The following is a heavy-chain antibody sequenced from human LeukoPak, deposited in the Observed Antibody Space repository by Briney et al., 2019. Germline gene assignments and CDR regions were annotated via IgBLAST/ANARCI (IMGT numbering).Heavy chain of an antibody. CDR1: GFTFSNYW. J-gene: IGHJ4*02. Sequence: GGSLRLSCAASGFTFSNYWMHWVRQAPGKGLVWVSRINSDGINTSYADSVKGRFTISRDNAKNTLNLQMNSLRAEDRAVYYCAKDSLRTVPKASFDSWGQGTLVTVSS. D-gene: IGHD2-2*01. CDR3: AKDSLRTVPKASFDS. CDR2: INSDGINT. V-gene: IGHV3-74*01.